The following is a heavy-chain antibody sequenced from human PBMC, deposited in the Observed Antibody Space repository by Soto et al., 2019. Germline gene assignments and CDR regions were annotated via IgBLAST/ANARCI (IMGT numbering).Heavy chain of an antibody. CDR1: GGTFSSYT. V-gene: IGHV1-69*04. Sequence: VKVSCKASGGTFSSYTISWVRQAPGQGLEWMGRIIPILGIANYAQKFQGRVTITADKSTSTAYMELSSLRSEDTAVYYCARDNSSGPQHPYDYYYMDVWGKGTTVTVSS. J-gene: IGHJ6*03. D-gene: IGHD6-19*01. CDR2: IIPILGIA. CDR3: ARDNSSGPQHPYDYYYMDV.